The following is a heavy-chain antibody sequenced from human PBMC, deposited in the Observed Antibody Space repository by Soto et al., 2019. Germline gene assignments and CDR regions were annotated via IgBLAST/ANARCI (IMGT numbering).Heavy chain of an antibody. CDR2: IYPGDSDT. CDR3: ARLDFSYYYYYGMDV. CDR1: GYSFTSYW. J-gene: IGHJ6*02. Sequence: GESLKISCKGSGYSFTSYWIGWVRQMPGKGLEWMGIIYPGDSDTRYSPSFQGQVTISADKSISTAYLQWSSLKASDTAMYYCARLDFSYYYYYGMDVWGQGTTVTVSS. V-gene: IGHV5-51*01.